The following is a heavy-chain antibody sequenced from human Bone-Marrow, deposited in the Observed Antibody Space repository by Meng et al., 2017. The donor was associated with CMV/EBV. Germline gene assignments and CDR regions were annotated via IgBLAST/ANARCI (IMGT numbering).Heavy chain of an antibody. V-gene: IGHV3-11*04. Sequence: GESLKISCAASGFTFSDYYMSWIRQAPGKGLEWVSYISSSGSTLYYADSVKGRFTISRDNAKNSLYLQMNSLRAEDTAVYYCARDTDYGSGRGYYFDYWGQGTLVTVSS. J-gene: IGHJ4*02. CDR1: GFTFSDYY. CDR3: ARDTDYGSGRGYYFDY. D-gene: IGHD3-10*01. CDR2: ISSSGSTL.